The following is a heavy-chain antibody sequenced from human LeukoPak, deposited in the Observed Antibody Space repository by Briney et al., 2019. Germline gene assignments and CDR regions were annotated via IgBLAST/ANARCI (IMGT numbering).Heavy chain of an antibody. Sequence: PGGSLRLSCAAGGFTFSSYLMHWVRQVPGKGLVWVSRVNPGGSSTAYADSVKGRFSISRDNARNTLYLQMNSLRDEDTAVYYCARSNQADDYWGQGTLVTVSS. D-gene: IGHD4-11*01. J-gene: IGHJ4*02. CDR1: GFTFSSYL. CDR3: ARSNQADDY. CDR2: VNPGGSST. V-gene: IGHV3-74*01.